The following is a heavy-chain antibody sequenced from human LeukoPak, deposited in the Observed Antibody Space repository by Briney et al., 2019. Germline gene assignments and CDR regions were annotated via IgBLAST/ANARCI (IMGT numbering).Heavy chain of an antibody. J-gene: IGHJ3*02. D-gene: IGHD5-18*01. Sequence: GGSLRLSCAASGFNFSSYAMSWVRQAPGKGLEWVSAISGSGGSTYYADSVKGRFTISRDNSKNTLYLQMNSLRAEDTAVYYCAKVRRSGYSYGVGAFDIWGQGTMVTVSS. CDR1: GFNFSSYA. V-gene: IGHV3-23*01. CDR2: ISGSGGST. CDR3: AKVRRSGYSYGVGAFDI.